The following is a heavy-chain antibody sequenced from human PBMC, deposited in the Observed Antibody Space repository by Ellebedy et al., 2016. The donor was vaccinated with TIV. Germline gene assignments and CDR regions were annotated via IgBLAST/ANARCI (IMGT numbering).Heavy chain of an antibody. V-gene: IGHV4-31*03. CDR2: IYYTGST. CDR3: ARGSRSNYDP. J-gene: IGHJ5*02. D-gene: IGHD5-24*01. CDR1: GGSISSGGYY. Sequence: SETLSLTXTVSGGSISSGGYYWSWIRQHPGKGLEWIGFIYYTGSTYYNPSLKSRVTISVDTSKNQFSLKLSSVTAADTAVYYCARGSRSNYDPWGQGTLVTVSS.